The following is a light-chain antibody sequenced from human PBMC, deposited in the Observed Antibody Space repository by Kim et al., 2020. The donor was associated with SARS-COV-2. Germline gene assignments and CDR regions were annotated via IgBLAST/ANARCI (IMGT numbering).Light chain of an antibody. CDR1: SSDVGGYNY. V-gene: IGLV2-14*03. Sequence: QSALTQPASVSGSPGQSITISCTGTSSDVGGYNYVSWYQQHPGKAPKLMIYDVSNRPSGISNRFSGSKSGNTASLTISGLQAEDEADYYCSSYTSSSTHWLFGGGTQLTVL. CDR3: SSYTSSSTHWL. J-gene: IGLJ2*01. CDR2: DVS.